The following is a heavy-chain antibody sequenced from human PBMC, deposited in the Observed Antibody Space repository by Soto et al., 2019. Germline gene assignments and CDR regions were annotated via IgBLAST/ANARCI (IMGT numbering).Heavy chain of an antibody. CDR2: IGTLGDA. Sequence: VQLVESGGGLVQPGGSLRLSCAASGFTFSAYDMHWVRQSTGKGLEWVSFIGTLGDASSPDSVKGRFTTSREDAKNSLYLQMNSLRAGYTAVYYCARGGGEGSDYRVGMDVWGQGTTVTVSS. CDR3: ARGGGEGSDYRVGMDV. J-gene: IGHJ6*01. CDR1: GFTFSAYD. D-gene: IGHD3-10*01. V-gene: IGHV3-13*01.